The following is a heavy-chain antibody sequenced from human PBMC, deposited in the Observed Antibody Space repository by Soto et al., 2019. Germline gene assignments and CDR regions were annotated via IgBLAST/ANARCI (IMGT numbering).Heavy chain of an antibody. CDR3: ARYYFDGTGYYYGFFDY. D-gene: IGHD3-22*01. CDR2: ISYSGST. J-gene: IGHJ4*02. Sequence: SLTCAVSGFSISRTYYWGWIRQPPGKGLEWLGSISYSGSTIYNPSLKSRVTISIDTSKNNFSLKLTSVTAADTAVYYCARYYFDGTGYYYGFFDYWGQGALVTVSS. CDR1: GFSISRTYY. V-gene: IGHV4-38-2*01.